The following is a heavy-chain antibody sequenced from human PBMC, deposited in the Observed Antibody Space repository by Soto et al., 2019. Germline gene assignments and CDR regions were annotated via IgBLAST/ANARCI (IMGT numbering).Heavy chain of an antibody. V-gene: IGHV3-23*01. J-gene: IGHJ6*02. CDR2: ITGSGGST. CDR3: AREGFNYFDTSGYPTLGMDV. CDR1: GFTFSSYA. Sequence: PCGSLRLSCAAFGFTFSSYAMTWVRQAPGKGLEYVSSITGSGGSTYYADSVRGRFTISRDNAKNSLYLQMNSLRAEDTAVYYCAREGFNYFDTSGYPTLGMDVWGQGTTVTVS. D-gene: IGHD3-22*01.